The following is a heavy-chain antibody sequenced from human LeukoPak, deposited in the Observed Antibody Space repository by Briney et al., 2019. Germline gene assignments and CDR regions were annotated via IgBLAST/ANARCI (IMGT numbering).Heavy chain of an antibody. J-gene: IGHJ4*02. CDR1: GFTFDDYA. Sequence: PGGSLRLSCAASGFTFDDYAMHWVRQAPGKGLEWVSGISWNSGSIGYADSVKGRFTISRDNAKNSLYLQMNSLRAEDTALYYCAKDRSGWYFDYWGQGTLVTVSS. CDR3: AKDRSGWYFDY. V-gene: IGHV3-9*01. D-gene: IGHD6-19*01. CDR2: ISWNSGSI.